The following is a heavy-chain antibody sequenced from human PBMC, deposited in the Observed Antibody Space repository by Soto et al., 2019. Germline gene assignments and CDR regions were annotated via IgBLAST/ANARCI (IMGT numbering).Heavy chain of an antibody. CDR3: AGLGATSAD. CDR1: GFTFSDHH. Sequence: EVQLVESGGALVQPGGSLRLSCAASGFTFSDHHMDWVRQAPGKGLEWVGRTRNKGNSYTTEYAASVKGRFTISRDESHDPLSLQMNRLTTGGTAVYYCAGLGATSADWGQGALVTVSS. D-gene: IGHD1-26*01. CDR2: TRNKGNSYTT. V-gene: IGHV3-72*01. J-gene: IGHJ4*02.